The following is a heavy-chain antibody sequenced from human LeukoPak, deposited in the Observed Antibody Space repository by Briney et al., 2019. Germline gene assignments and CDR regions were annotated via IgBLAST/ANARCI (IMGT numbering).Heavy chain of an antibody. CDR1: GYTFTSYG. V-gene: IGHV1-18*01. J-gene: IGHJ1*01. CDR3: ARDGVGYCSSTSCLEYFQH. CDR2: ISAYNGNT. Sequence: ASVKVSCKASGYTFTSYGISWVRQAPGQGLEWMGWISAYNGNTNYAQKLQGSVTMTTDTSTRTAYMELRSLRSDDTAVYYCARDGVGYCSSTSCLEYFQHWGQGTLVTVSS. D-gene: IGHD2-2*01.